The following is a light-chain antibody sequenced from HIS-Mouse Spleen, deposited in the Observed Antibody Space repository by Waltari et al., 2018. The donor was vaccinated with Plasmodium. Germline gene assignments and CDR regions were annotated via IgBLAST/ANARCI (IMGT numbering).Light chain of an antibody. Sequence: NFMLTQPHSVSASPGKTVTISCTRSSGSLARNYVQWYQQRPGSAPTTVIYEDNQRPSGVPDRFSGSIDSSSNSASLTISGLKTEDEADYYCQSYDSSNYVFGTGTKVTVL. CDR1: SGSLARNY. V-gene: IGLV6-57*04. CDR3: QSYDSSNYV. J-gene: IGLJ1*01. CDR2: EDN.